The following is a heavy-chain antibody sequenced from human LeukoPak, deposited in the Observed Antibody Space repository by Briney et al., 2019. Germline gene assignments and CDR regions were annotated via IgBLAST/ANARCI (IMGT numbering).Heavy chain of an antibody. D-gene: IGHD4-23*01. CDR3: ARHVPKPTVIKRGYYYYMDV. Sequence: GASVKVSCKASGYTFTGNYMHWVRQAPGQGLEWMGWINPNSGGTNYAQKFQGRVTISADKSISTAYLQWSSLKASDTAMYYCARHVPKPTVIKRGYYYYMDVWGKGTTVTVSS. CDR2: INPNSGGT. CDR1: GYTFTGNY. V-gene: IGHV1-2*02. J-gene: IGHJ6*03.